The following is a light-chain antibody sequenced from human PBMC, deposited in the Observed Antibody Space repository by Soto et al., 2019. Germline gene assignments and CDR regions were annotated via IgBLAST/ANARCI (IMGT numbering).Light chain of an antibody. CDR2: DVS. V-gene: IGLV2-14*01. CDR1: SSDVGGYNY. CDR3: ISYTSSSTRV. J-gene: IGLJ2*01. Sequence: QSASVSGSPGQSISISCTGTSSDVGGYNYVSWYQQHPGKAPKLMIYDVSNRPSGVSNRFSGSKSGNTASLTISGLQAEDEADYYCISYTSSSTRVFGGGTKLTVL.